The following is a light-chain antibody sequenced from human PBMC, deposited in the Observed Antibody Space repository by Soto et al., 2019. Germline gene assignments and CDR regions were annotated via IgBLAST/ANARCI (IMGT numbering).Light chain of an antibody. V-gene: IGKV2-28*01. CDR1: QTLLHSNGYTY. J-gene: IGKJ2*01. CDR2: LGS. Sequence: EIAMTQSPLSLAVTPGEPASISCRSSQTLLHSNGYTYLDWYLQKPGQSPQLLIYLGSNRASGVPDRFSGSGSGTDFTLKISRVEAEHVGIFYCMQGLRPMYTFGQGTKLEIK. CDR3: MQGLRPMYT.